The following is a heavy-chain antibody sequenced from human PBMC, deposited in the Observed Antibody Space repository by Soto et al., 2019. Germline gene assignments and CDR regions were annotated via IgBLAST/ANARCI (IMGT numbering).Heavy chain of an antibody. CDR3: ATSDYIWGTYRYRWAY. CDR2: IKSQVDGETT. V-gene: IGHV3-15*01. D-gene: IGHD3-16*02. J-gene: IGHJ4*02. Sequence: EVQLVESGGGLVQPGESLRLSCAASGSSLSESWLSWVRQAPGKGLEWVARIKSQVDGETTDYAAPVKGRFVISRDDSKHTLYLQMYNLKTEDTAVYYCATSDYIWGTYRYRWAYWGQGTLVTVSS. CDR1: GSSLSESW.